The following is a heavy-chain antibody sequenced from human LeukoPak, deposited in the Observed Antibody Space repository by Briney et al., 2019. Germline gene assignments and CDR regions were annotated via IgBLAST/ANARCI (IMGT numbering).Heavy chain of an antibody. Sequence: GGSRSLSWAASGVFFSSYGMDWARQAPGEGLGWVSFIRVDGSNKYYAHSVKGRFTMSRDTSETPLYLEAESLRSEAPGVYYCAKGYGWAASYYYNYMDVSGKRTTVTISS. CDR2: IRVDGSNK. CDR3: AKGYGWAASYYYNYMDV. V-gene: IGHV3-30*02. D-gene: IGHD2-8*02. J-gene: IGHJ6*03. CDR1: GVFFSSYG.